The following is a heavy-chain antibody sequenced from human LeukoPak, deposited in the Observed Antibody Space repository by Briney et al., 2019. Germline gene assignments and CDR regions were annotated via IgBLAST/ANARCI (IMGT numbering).Heavy chain of an antibody. J-gene: IGHJ4*02. CDR3: ARSASYLVGHDY. D-gene: IGHD1-26*01. Sequence: GESLKISCKGSGYSFTSYWIGWVRQVPGKGLEWMGLISPGDSDTRYRPSLQGHVTISADKSSSTAYLQWSSLKASDTAMYYCARSASYLVGHDYWGQGTLVTVSS. CDR2: ISPGDSDT. V-gene: IGHV5-51*01. CDR1: GYSFTSYW.